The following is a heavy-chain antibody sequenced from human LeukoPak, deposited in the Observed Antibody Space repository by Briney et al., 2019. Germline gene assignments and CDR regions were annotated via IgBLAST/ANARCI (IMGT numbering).Heavy chain of an antibody. V-gene: IGHV1-18*01. CDR3: ASLGSSWYNFDY. J-gene: IGHJ4*02. CDR1: GYTFASYG. CDR2: ISAYNGNT. D-gene: IGHD6-13*01. Sequence: ASVKVSCKASGYTFASYGISWVRQAPGQGLEWMGWISAYNGNTNYAQKLQGRVTMTTDTSMSTAYMELRSLRSDDTAVYYCASLGSSWYNFDYWGQGTLVTVSS.